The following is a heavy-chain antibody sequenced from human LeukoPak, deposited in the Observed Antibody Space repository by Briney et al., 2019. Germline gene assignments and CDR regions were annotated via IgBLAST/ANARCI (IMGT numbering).Heavy chain of an antibody. CDR2: FDPEDGET. CDR3: ATEPGIAVAGTRYFDY. Sequence: ASVTVSCKVSGYTLTELSMHWVRQAPGKGLGWMGGFDPEDGETIYAQKFQGRVTMTEDTSTDTAYMELSSLRSEDTAVYYCATEPGIAVAGTRYFDYWGQGTLVTVSS. D-gene: IGHD6-19*01. J-gene: IGHJ4*02. V-gene: IGHV1-24*01. CDR1: GYTLTELS.